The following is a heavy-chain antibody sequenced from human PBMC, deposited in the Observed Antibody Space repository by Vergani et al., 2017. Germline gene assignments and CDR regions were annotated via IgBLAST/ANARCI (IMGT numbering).Heavy chain of an antibody. V-gene: IGHV3-21*01. Sequence: EVQLVESGGGLVKPGGSLRLSCAASGFTFSSYSMNWVRQAPGQGLEWVSSISSSSSYIYYADSVKGRFTISRDNAKNSLYLQMNSLRAEDTAVYYCARRQQWLVKCEYWGEGGVVTVSS. CDR1: GFTFSSYS. D-gene: IGHD6-19*01. CDR2: ISSSSSYI. CDR3: ARRQQWLVKCEY. J-gene: IGHJ4*02.